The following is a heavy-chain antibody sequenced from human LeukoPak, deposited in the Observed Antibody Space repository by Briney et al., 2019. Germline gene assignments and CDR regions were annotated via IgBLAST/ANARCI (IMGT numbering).Heavy chain of an antibody. CDR2: INANSGGT. J-gene: IGHJ4*02. D-gene: IGHD5-18*01. V-gene: IGHV1-2*02. CDR1: GYTFSGYY. Sequence: ASVKVSCKASGYTFSGYYMHWVRQAPGQGLEWMGWINANSGGTNYAQRFQGRVTMTRDTSISTAYIELSRLRSDDTAVYYCARIGGSGYTYGTFDYWGQGTLVTVSS. CDR3: ARIGGSGYTYGTFDY.